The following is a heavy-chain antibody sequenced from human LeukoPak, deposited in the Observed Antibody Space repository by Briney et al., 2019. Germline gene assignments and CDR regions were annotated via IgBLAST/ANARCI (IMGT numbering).Heavy chain of an antibody. D-gene: IGHD4-17*01. CDR2: IIPILGIA. V-gene: IGHV1-69*04. CDR3: ARGRTTVTTSYILLDY. Sequence: SVKVSCKASGGTFSSYAISWVRQAPGQGLEWMGRIIPILGIANYAQKFQGRVTITADKSTSTAYMELSSLRPEDTAVYYCARGRTTVTTSYILLDYWGQGTLVTVSS. CDR1: GGTFSSYA. J-gene: IGHJ4*02.